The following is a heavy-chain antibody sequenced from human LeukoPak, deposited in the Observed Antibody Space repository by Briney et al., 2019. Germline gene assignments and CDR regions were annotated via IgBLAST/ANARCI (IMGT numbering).Heavy chain of an antibody. CDR1: GFTFSNAW. CDR3: ARNER. CDR2: VKEDGSEK. V-gene: IGHV3-7*01. Sequence: GGSLRLSCAASGFTFSNAWMSWVRQAPGKGLEWVANVKEDGSEKYYADSVKGRFTISRDNAKNSLYLQMNSLRAEDTAVYYCARNERWGKGTTVIVSS. J-gene: IGHJ6*04.